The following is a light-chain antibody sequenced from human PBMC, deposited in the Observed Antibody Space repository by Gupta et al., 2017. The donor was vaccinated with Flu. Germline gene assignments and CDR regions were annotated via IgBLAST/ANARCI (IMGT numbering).Light chain of an antibody. Sequence: DTQMTQSPSSLSASVGDRVTITCQASQDISNFLNWYQHKPGKAPRLLIYDASHWETGVASRFSGSGVGKDVPFTIRSRQQEDVATYYSHQDEDLPFITFGHGTKVDIK. CDR2: DAS. J-gene: IGKJ3*01. CDR1: QDISNF. V-gene: IGKV1-33*01. CDR3: HQDEDLPFIT.